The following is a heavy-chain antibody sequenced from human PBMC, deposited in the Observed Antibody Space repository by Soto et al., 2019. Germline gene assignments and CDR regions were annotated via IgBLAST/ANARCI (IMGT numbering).Heavy chain of an antibody. CDR3: AKPMYYYGSGSNSDAFDI. V-gene: IGHV3-23*01. CDR2: ISGSGGST. D-gene: IGHD3-10*01. CDR1: GFTVSSYA. Sequence: PGGSLRISCAASGFTVSSYAMSWVRQAPGKGLEWVSAISGSGGSTYYADSVKGRFTISRDNSKNTLYLQMNSLRAEDTAVYYCAKPMYYYGSGSNSDAFDIWGQGTMVTVSS. J-gene: IGHJ3*02.